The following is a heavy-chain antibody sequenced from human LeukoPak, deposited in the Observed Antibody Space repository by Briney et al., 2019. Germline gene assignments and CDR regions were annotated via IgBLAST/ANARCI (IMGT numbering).Heavy chain of an antibody. CDR3: AKSHGDYVWGSYPSAFDI. D-gene: IGHD3-16*01. Sequence: PGGSLRLSCAASRFTFRRYAMSWVRQAPGKGLEWVSAISGSGGSTYYADSVKGRFTISRDNSKNTLYLQMNSLRAEDTAVYYCAKSHGDYVWGSYPSAFDIWGRGTMVTVSS. CDR1: RFTFRRYA. V-gene: IGHV3-23*01. J-gene: IGHJ3*02. CDR2: ISGSGGST.